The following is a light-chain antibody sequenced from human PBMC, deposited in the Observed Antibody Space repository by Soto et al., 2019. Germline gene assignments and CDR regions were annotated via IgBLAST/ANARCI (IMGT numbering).Light chain of an antibody. CDR2: DAS. V-gene: IGKV1-5*01. CDR1: QGISGR. J-gene: IGKJ4*01. CDR3: QQSNDYPLT. Sequence: DILLTQSPATLSLSPGDRATLTCRASQGISGRLAWYQQKPGQAPKLLIHDASSLQSGVPSRFSGSGSGTEFTLTISSLQPDDFATYYCQQSNDYPLTFGEGTKVDIK.